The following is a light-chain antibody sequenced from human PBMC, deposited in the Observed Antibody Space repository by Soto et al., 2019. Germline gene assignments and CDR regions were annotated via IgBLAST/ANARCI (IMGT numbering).Light chain of an antibody. V-gene: IGKV3-11*01. J-gene: IGKJ2*01. Sequence: EIVLTQSPATLSLSLGERATLSCRARHSFSDYLAWYQHKPGQAPRLLMYAASTRVTGVPARFSGSGSGTDFTLTIDSLEPEDSAIYYCQQRSNWPPLYAFGQGTKVDIK. CDR3: QQRSNWPPLYA. CDR2: AAS. CDR1: HSFSDY.